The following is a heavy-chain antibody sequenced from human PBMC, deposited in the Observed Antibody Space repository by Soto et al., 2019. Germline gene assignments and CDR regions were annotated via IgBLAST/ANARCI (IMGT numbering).Heavy chain of an antibody. Sequence: ASVKVSCKASGYTFTSYGISWVRQAPGQWLEWMGWISAYNGNTNYAQKLQGRVTMTTDTSTSTAYMELRSLRSDDTAVHYCARDIVVVPAADYYYYYYGIDVWGQGTTVTAP. D-gene: IGHD2-2*01. V-gene: IGHV1-18*01. CDR3: ARDIVVVPAADYYYYYYGIDV. CDR1: GYTFTSYG. J-gene: IGHJ6*02. CDR2: ISAYNGNT.